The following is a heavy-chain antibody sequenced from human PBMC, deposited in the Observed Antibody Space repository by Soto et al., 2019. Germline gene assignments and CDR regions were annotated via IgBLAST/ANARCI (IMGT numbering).Heavy chain of an antibody. CDR2: IGPTEAHAP. CDR1: GYPFGDYA. D-gene: IGHD2-2*02. J-gene: IGHJ3*01. Sequence: EVHLLESGGDLVQPGGTLILSCVASGYPFGDYAMRWVRQAPGKGLEWVSAIGPTEAHAPAYAASVKGRFTISRDNSRNLLYPQTTSRRAEDTGVYYCAKDAIPYNGRDDAFDLWGQGTMVTVSS. V-gene: IGHV3-23*01. CDR3: AKDAIPYNGRDDAFDL.